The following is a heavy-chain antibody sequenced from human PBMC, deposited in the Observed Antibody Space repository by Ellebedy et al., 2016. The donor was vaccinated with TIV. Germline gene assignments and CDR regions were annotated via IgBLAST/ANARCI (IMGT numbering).Heavy chain of an antibody. CDR2: ISSSGSTI. V-gene: IGHV3-48*03. D-gene: IGHD6-19*01. Sequence: GESLKISCAASGFTFSSYEMNWVRHAPGKGLEWVSYISSSGSTIYYADSVKGRFTISRDNAKNSLYLQMNSLRAEDTAVYYCAKWLYSSGRGGYGMDVWGQGTTVTVSS. CDR3: AKWLYSSGRGGYGMDV. J-gene: IGHJ6*02. CDR1: GFTFSSYE.